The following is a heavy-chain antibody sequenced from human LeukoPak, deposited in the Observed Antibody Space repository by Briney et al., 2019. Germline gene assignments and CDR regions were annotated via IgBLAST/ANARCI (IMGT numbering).Heavy chain of an antibody. CDR2: IYYSGST. Sequence: SETLSLTCTVSGGSISSYNWSWVRQPPGKGLEWIGYIYYSGSTNYNPSLKSRVTISVDTSKNQFSLKLSSVTAADTAVYYCARVGGSGILWFDPWGQGTLVTVSS. CDR3: ARVGGSGILWFDP. J-gene: IGHJ5*02. CDR1: GGSISSYN. V-gene: IGHV4-59*01. D-gene: IGHD3-10*01.